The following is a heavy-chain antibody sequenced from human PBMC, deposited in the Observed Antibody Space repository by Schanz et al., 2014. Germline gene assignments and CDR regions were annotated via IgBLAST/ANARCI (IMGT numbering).Heavy chain of an antibody. CDR2: ISGSSENT. CDR1: GFTFSNHA. CDR3: ARGSSASLSRVWFDL. D-gene: IGHD6-6*01. V-gene: IGHV3-23*01. J-gene: IGHJ5*02. Sequence: EVHLLESGGGLVQPGGSLRLSCAASGFTFSNHALSWVRQAPGKGLEWVATISGSSENTYYADSVKGRVTISRDNAKNSLYLQMNSLRAGDTAFYHCARGSSASLSRVWFDLWGQGTLVTVSS.